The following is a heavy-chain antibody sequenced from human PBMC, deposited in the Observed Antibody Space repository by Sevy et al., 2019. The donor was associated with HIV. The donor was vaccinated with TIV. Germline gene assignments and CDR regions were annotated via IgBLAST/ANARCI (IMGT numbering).Heavy chain of an antibody. J-gene: IGHJ4*02. CDR3: AREGCSKPHDY. D-gene: IGHD2-2*01. V-gene: IGHV3-23*01. Sequence: GGSLRLSCAASGFTFSKYSMSWVRQPPGKGLEWVSTFSFGCGKINYADSVKGRFTISRDNSKNTLYLQMNSLKAEDTALYYCAREGCSKPHDYWGQGTLVTVSS. CDR1: GFTFSKYS. CDR2: FSFGCGKI.